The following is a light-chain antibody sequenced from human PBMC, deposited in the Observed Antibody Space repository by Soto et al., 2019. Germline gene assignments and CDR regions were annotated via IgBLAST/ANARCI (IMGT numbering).Light chain of an antibody. CDR1: QSISSW. V-gene: IGKV1-5*01. CDR2: DAS. Sequence: DIQMTQSPSTLSGSVGDRVTITCRASQSISSWLAWYQQKPGKAPKILIYDASSLESGVPSRLSGSGSGTEFTLTISSLQPDDFATYYCQQYNSYSTFGQGTKVDIK. CDR3: QQYNSYST. J-gene: IGKJ1*01.